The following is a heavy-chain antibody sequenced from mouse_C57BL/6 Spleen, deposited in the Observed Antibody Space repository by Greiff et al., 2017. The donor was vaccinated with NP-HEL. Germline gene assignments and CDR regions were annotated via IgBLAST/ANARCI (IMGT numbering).Heavy chain of an antibody. CDR2: IDPETGGT. V-gene: IGHV1-15*01. J-gene: IGHJ3*01. CDR3: SPYSNYVGFAY. D-gene: IGHD2-5*01. CDR1: GYTFTDYE. Sequence: QVQLQQSGAELVRPGASVTLSCKASGYTFTDYEMHWVKQTPVHGLEWIGAIDPETGGTAYNQKFKGKAILTADKSSSTAYMELRSLTSEDSAVYYCSPYSNYVGFAYWGQGTLVTVSA.